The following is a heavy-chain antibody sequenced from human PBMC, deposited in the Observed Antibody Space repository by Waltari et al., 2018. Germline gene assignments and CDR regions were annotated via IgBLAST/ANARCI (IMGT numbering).Heavy chain of an antibody. CDR2: VSGSGRNT. J-gene: IGHJ5*02. CDR3: AGSLGWFDP. V-gene: IGHV3-23*01. Sequence: VQLLESGGGLVQPGGSLSLSGAASGFTFNNFAMNWVRQAPGEGLEWVSAVSGSGRNTYYADSVRGRFTISRDNSKNTLYLQMTSLRAEDTAVYYCAGSLGWFDPWGQGTLVTVSS. CDR1: GFTFNNFA.